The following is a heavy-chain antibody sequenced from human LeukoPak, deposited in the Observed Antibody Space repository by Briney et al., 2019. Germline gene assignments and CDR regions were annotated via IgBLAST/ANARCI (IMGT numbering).Heavy chain of an antibody. V-gene: IGHV4-59*10. Sequence: SETLSLTCAVYGGSFSGYYWSWIRQPAGKGLEWIGRIYTSGSTNYNPSLKSRVTISVDTSKNQFSLKLSSVTAADTAVYYCARSWRDAFDIWGQGTMVTVSS. CDR3: ARSWRDAFDI. J-gene: IGHJ3*02. D-gene: IGHD1-26*01. CDR2: IYTSGST. CDR1: GGSFSGYY.